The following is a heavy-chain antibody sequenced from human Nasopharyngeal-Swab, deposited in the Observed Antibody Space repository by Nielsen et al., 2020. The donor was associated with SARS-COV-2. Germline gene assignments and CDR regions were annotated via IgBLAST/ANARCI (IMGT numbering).Heavy chain of an antibody. CDR3: ARGTTSSWASNYFDY. J-gene: IGHJ4*02. CDR2: INPNSGGT. CDR1: GYTFTGYY. D-gene: IGHD6-13*01. V-gene: IGHV1-2*02. Sequence: ASVKVSCKASGYTFTGYYMHWVRQAPGQGLEWMGWINPNSGGTNYAQKFQGRVTMTRDTSISTAYMELSRLRSDDTAVYYCARGTTSSWASNYFDYWGQGTRVTVSS.